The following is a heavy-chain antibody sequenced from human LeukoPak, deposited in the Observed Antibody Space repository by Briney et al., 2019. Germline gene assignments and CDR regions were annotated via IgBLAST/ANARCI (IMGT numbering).Heavy chain of an antibody. J-gene: IGHJ4*02. CDR1: GGSISSYY. V-gene: IGHV4-59*08. Sequence: PSETLSLTCTVSGGSISSYYWSWIRQPPGKGLEWIGYIYYSGSTNYNPSLKSRVTISVDTSKNQFSLKLSSATAADTAVYYCARMLAAAGKFYFDYWGQGTLVTVSS. CDR3: ARMLAAAGKFYFDY. CDR2: IYYSGST. D-gene: IGHD6-13*01.